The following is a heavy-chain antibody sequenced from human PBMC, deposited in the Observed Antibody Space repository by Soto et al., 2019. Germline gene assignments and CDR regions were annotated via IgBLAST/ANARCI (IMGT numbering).Heavy chain of an antibody. Sequence: EVQLVESGGGLIQPGGSLRLSCAASGFTVSSNYMSWVRQAPGKGLEWVSVIYSGGSTNYADSVKGRCTTTSDNAKNTRYRQMNSLRAADTAVYYCARAPHWGQGTLVTVSS. CDR3: ARAPH. V-gene: IGHV3-53*01. J-gene: IGHJ4*02. CDR1: GFTVSSNY. CDR2: IYSGGST.